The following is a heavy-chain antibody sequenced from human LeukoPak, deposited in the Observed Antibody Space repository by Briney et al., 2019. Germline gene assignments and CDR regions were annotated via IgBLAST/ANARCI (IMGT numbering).Heavy chain of an antibody. CDR1: GYTFTSYG. V-gene: IGHV1-18*01. CDR3: ARGDSSTWYNWFDS. J-gene: IGHJ5*01. D-gene: IGHD6-13*01. CDR2: ISAYNGNT. Sequence: ASVKVSCKASGYTFTSYGISWVRRAPGQGLEWMGWISAYNGNTNYAQKFQGRVTMTTDTSTTTAYMELRSLRSDDTAVYYCARGDSSTWYNWFDSWGQGTLVTVSS.